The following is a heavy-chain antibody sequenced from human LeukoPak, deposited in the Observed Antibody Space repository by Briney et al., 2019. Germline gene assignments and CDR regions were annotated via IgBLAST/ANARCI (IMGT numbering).Heavy chain of an antibody. CDR3: ARAARITIFGVVIMNAFDI. D-gene: IGHD3-3*01. CDR2: IYYSGST. CDR1: GGSINGYY. V-gene: IGHV4-59*01. J-gene: IGHJ3*02. Sequence: PSETLSLTCTVSGGSINGYYWSWIRQPPGKVLEWIGYIYYSGSTNYNPSLKSRVTISVDTSKNQFSLKLSSVTAADTAVYYCARAARITIFGVVIMNAFDIWGQGTMVTVSS.